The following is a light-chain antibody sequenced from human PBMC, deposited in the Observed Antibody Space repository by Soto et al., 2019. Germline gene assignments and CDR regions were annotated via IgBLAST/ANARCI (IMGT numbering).Light chain of an antibody. V-gene: IGKV1-5*03. J-gene: IGKJ2*01. CDR3: QHYLNWPYS. CDR2: QAS. CDR1: RSITNW. Sequence: DIQMTQSPSTLSASVGERVTITCRASRSITNWLAWYQQKPGKAPKILISQASTLEDGVPSRFSGSGLGTESTLPISSLQPDDLASYYCQHYLNWPYSFGKGT.